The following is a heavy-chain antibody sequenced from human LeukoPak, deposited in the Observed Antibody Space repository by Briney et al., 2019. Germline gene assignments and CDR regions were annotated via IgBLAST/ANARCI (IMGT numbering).Heavy chain of an antibody. Sequence: GGSLRLSCAASGFTFSRFVMSWVRQAPGKGLEWVSGITGSGDSTFYADSVKGRFTISRDNPKNTLYLQMHSLRAEDTAVYYCAKGTSEPHYYFYMDVWGKGTTVTVSS. D-gene: IGHD1-1*01. CDR3: AKGTSEPHYYFYMDV. CDR2: ITGSGDST. CDR1: GFTFSRFV. V-gene: IGHV3-23*01. J-gene: IGHJ6*03.